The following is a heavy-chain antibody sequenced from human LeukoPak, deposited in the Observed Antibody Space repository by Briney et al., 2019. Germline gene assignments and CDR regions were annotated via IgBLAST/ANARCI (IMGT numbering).Heavy chain of an antibody. CDR1: GYSISSGYY. V-gene: IGHV4-38-2*02. D-gene: IGHD6-13*01. J-gene: IGHJ5*02. Sequence: SETLSLTRTASGYSISSGYYWGWIRQPPGKGLEWIGSIYHSGSTYYNPSLKSRVTISVDTSKNQFSLKLSSVTAADTAVYYCARDRRIAAALNWFDPWGQGTLVTVSS. CDR2: IYHSGST. CDR3: ARDRRIAAALNWFDP.